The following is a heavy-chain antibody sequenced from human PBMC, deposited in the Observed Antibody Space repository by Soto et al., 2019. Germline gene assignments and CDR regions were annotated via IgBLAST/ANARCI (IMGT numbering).Heavy chain of an antibody. CDR3: ATEGDGSGSYYYGMDV. J-gene: IGHJ6*02. D-gene: IGHD3-22*01. CDR2: IIPIFGTA. V-gene: IGHV1-69*12. Sequence: QVQLVQSGAEVKKPGSSVKVSCKASGGTFSSYAITWVRQAPGQGLEWMGGIIPIFGTANYAQKFQGRVPITADESTSTAYMELSSLRSEDTAVYYCATEGDGSGSYYYGMDVWGQGTTVTVSS. CDR1: GGTFSSYA.